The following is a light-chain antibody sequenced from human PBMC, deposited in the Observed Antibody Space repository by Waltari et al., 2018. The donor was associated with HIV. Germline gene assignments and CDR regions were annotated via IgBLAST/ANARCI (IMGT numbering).Light chain of an antibody. Sequence: DIQMTQSPSSLSASVLDRVTLTCRASQGIGNYLAWFQQKPGKAPKSLIYGASILQSGVPSKFSGSGSGTDFTLTIRSLQPEDFATYFCQQYHTYPWTFGQGTKVEIK. V-gene: IGKV1-16*02. CDR1: QGIGNY. CDR3: QQYHTYPWT. J-gene: IGKJ1*01. CDR2: GAS.